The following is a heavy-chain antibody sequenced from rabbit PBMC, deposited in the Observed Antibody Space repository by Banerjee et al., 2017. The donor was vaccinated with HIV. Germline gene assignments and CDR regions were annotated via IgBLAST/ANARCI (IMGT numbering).Heavy chain of an antibody. CDR2: INGGSGGNT. J-gene: IGHJ4*01. CDR3: ARDLAASRVPYDL. Sequence: QSLEESGGGLVKPGASLTLTCKASGIDFSSGYFVCWVRQAPGKGLEWIACINGGSGGNTYYASWAKGRFTISKTSSTTVTLQMTSLTAADTAAYFCARDLAASRVPYDLWGPGTLVTVS. CDR1: GIDFSSGYF. D-gene: IGHD3-3*01. V-gene: IGHV1S40*01.